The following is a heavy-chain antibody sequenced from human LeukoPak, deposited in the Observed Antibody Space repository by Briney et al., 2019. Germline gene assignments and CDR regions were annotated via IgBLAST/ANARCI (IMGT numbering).Heavy chain of an antibody. V-gene: IGHV5-51*01. CDR3: ARGAAGTTPDYYYFGLDV. Sequence: GESLKISCKGSGYRFTDYWIGWVRQMPGKGLEWMGIIYPGDSDTRYSPSFQGQVTISADKSINTAHLQWSSLRASDTAMYYCARGAAGTTPDYYYFGLDVWGQGTTVRVSS. CDR1: GYRFTDYW. D-gene: IGHD1-7*01. J-gene: IGHJ6*02. CDR2: IYPGDSDT.